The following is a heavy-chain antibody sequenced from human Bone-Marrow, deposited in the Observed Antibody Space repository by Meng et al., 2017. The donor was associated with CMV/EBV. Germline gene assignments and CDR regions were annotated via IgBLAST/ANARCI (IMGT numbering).Heavy chain of an antibody. CDR3: ATIAVVVTTNL. Sequence: GGSLRLSCAASGSTFSSYWMHWVRQAPGKGLVWVSRINSDGSSTSYADSVKGRFTISRDNAKNTLYLQMNSLRAEDTAVYYCATIAVVVTTNLWGQGTLVTVSS. V-gene: IGHV3-74*01. J-gene: IGHJ5*02. CDR2: INSDGSST. CDR1: GSTFSSYW. D-gene: IGHD3-22*01.